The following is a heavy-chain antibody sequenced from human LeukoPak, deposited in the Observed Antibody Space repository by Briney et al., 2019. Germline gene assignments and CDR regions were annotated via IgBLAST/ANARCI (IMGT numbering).Heavy chain of an antibody. CDR3: ARGTPGYFDY. CDR2: IYYSGST. D-gene: IGHD1-14*01. CDR1: GGSISNYY. Sequence: SETLSLTCTVSGGSISNYYWSWIRQPPGKGLGWIGYIYYSGSTNYNPSLKSRVTISVDTSKNQFSLKLSSVTAADTAVYYCARGTPGYFDYWGQGTLVTVSS. J-gene: IGHJ4*02. V-gene: IGHV4-59*12.